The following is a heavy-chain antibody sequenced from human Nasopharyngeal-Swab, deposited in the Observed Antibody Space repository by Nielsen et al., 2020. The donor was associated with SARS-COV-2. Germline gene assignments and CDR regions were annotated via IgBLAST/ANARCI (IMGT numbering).Heavy chain of an antibody. Sequence: GESLKIPCAASGFTFSSYGMHWVRQAPGKGLEWVAVISYDGSNKYYADSVKGRFTISRDNSKNTLYLQMNSLRAEATAVYYCAHNRIGYYYYMDVWGKGTTVTVSS. CDR2: ISYDGSNK. J-gene: IGHJ6*03. CDR3: AHNRIGYYYYMDV. V-gene: IGHV3-30*03. D-gene: IGHD1-1*01. CDR1: GFTFSSYG.